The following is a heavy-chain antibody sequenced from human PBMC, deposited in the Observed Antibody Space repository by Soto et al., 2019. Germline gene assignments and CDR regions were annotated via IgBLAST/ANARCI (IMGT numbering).Heavy chain of an antibody. CDR2: ISWNSDSI. D-gene: IGHD3-22*01. CDR1: GFTWDDYA. V-gene: IGHV3-9*01. J-gene: IGHJ4*02. CDR3: AKDISTYYYDSSGYLDY. Sequence: LSLSCAAAGFTWDDYAMHWVRQAPGKGLEWVSGISWNSDSIGYADSVKGPFTISRDNAKNSLYLQMNSLRDEDTALYYGAKDISTYYYDSSGYLDYWGQGTLVTVSS.